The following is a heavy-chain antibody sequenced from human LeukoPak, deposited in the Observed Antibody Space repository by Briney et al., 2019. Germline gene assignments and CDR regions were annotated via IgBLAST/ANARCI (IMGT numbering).Heavy chain of an antibody. CDR2: IYTSGST. CDR3: ARGGRGYSYSRGFRNDYYYMDV. V-gene: IGHV4-61*02. CDR1: GGSISSGSYY. J-gene: IGHJ6*03. D-gene: IGHD5-18*01. Sequence: SETLSLTCTVSGGSISSGSYYGRWIRQPAGKGLEWIGRIYTSGSTNYNPSLKSRVTISVDTSKNQFSLKLSSVTAADTAVYYCARGGRGYSYSRGFRNDYYYMDVWGKGTTVTVSS.